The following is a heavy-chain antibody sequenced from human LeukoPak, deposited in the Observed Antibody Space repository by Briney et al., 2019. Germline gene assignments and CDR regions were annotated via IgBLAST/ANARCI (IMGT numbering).Heavy chain of an antibody. D-gene: IGHD6-6*01. J-gene: IGHJ4*02. CDR2: INPNSGGT. V-gene: IGHV1-2*02. Sequence: GASVKVSCKASGYTFTGYYMHWVRQAPGQGLEWMGWINPNSGGTNYAQKFQGRVTMTRDTSISTAYMELSRLRSDDAAVYYCAREGRSSSSPFDYWGQGTLVTVSS. CDR3: AREGRSSSSPFDY. CDR1: GYTFTGYY.